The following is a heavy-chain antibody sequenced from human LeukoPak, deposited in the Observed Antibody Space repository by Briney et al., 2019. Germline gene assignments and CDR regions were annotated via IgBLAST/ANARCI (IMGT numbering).Heavy chain of an antibody. CDR1: GFTFKNAW. Sequence: GRSLRLSCAASGFTFKNAWMSWVRRAPGKALEGVSGMSNSGGITYYADPVKGRFTISRDNFKNTIYVQMDSLRAEDTAVYYCAKERGATRLYYGMDVWGQGTTVTVAS. V-gene: IGHV3-23*01. J-gene: IGHJ6*02. D-gene: IGHD1-26*01. CDR3: AKERGATRLYYGMDV. CDR2: MSNSGGIT.